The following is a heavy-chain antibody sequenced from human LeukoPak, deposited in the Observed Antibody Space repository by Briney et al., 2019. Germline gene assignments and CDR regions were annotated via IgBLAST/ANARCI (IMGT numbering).Heavy chain of an antibody. CDR3: AKDVRGYNRPIDH. CDR2: IGGGGENT. J-gene: IGHJ4*02. Sequence: GGSLSLSCVASGFTFSNYAINWVRQAPGKGLEWVSGIGGGGENTDYADSVRGRFTISRDNSKNTLCLQMNSLRVEDTAIYYCAKDVRGYNRPIDHWGQGLLVTVSS. V-gene: IGHV3-23*01. D-gene: IGHD3-22*01. CDR1: GFTFSNYA.